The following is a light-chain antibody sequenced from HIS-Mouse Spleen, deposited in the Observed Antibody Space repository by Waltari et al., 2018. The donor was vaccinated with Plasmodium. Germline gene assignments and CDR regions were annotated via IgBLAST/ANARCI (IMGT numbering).Light chain of an antibody. J-gene: IGLJ3*02. V-gene: IGLV3-10*01. CDR3: YSTDSSGNHRV. Sequence: SYELTQPPSVSVSPGQTARITCSGDALPKKYAYWYQQKSGQAPVLVIYEDSKRPSGIPGRLSGSSSGTMATLTISGAQVEDEADYYCYSTDSSGNHRVVGGGTKLNVL. CDR1: ALPKKY. CDR2: EDS.